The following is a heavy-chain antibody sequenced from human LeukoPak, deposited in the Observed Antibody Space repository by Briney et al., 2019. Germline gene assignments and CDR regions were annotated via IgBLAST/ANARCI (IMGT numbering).Heavy chain of an antibody. J-gene: IGHJ3*02. Sequence: GGSLSLSCAASGFTFSSYAMSWVRQAPGKGLEWVSAISGSGGSTYYADSVKGRFTISRDNSKNTLYLQMNSLRVEDTAVYYCAKSRSSGWSDDAFDIWGQGTMVTVSS. CDR2: ISGSGGST. V-gene: IGHV3-23*01. D-gene: IGHD6-19*01. CDR3: AKSRSSGWSDDAFDI. CDR1: GFTFSSYA.